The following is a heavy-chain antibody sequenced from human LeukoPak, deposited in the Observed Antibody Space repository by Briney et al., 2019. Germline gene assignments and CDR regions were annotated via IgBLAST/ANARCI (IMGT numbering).Heavy chain of an antibody. CDR3: AKPASDSSSSPPGDWFYP. Sequence: AGGSLRLSCAASGFTFDDYAMHWVRQAPGKDLQGVSVLSGDGDISYYVDSVKGRFTISRENSKNSLYLQMNRPRTEDTALYYCAKPASDSSSSPPGDWFYPWGQGTLV. CDR1: GFTFDDYA. V-gene: IGHV3-43*02. D-gene: IGHD6-6*01. J-gene: IGHJ5*02. CDR2: LSGDGDIS.